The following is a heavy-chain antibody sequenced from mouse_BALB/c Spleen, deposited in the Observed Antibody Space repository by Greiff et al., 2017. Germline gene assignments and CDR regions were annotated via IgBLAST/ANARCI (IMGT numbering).Heavy chain of an antibody. V-gene: IGHV5-17*02. D-gene: IGHD4-1*01. CDR2: ISSGSSTI. CDR1: GFTFSSFG. J-gene: IGHJ2*01. CDR3: ARRGANWDFFDY. Sequence: EVMLVESGGGLVQPGGSRKLSCAASGFTFSSFGMHWVRQAPEKGLEWVAYISSGSSTIYYADTVKGRFTISRDNPKNTLFLQMTSLRSEDTAMYYCARRGANWDFFDYWGQGTTLTVSS.